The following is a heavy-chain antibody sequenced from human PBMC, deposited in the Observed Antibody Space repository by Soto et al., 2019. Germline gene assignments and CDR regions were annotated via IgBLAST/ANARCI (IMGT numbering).Heavy chain of an antibody. V-gene: IGHV3-33*01. Sequence: GGSLRLSCAASGFTFSSYGMHWVRQAPGKGLEWVAVIWYDGSNKYYADSVKGRFTISRDNSKNTLYLQMNSLRAEDTAVYYCARGAPYYYDSSGYFGLFDYWGQGTLVTVSS. D-gene: IGHD3-22*01. CDR1: GFTFSSYG. CDR2: IWYDGSNK. CDR3: ARGAPYYYDSSGYFGLFDY. J-gene: IGHJ4*02.